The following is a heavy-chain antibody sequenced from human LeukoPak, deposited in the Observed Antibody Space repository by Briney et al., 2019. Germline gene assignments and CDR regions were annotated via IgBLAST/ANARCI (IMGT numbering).Heavy chain of an antibody. CDR1: GFTFSTYD. V-gene: IGHV3-23*01. J-gene: IGHJ4*02. Sequence: GGSLRLSCAASGFTFSTYDMSWVRQAPGKGLEWVSTVTATGGSTYYADSVKGRFTISRDNSKNTLYLQMNSLRAEDTAVYFCAKALLNYYDSRLSRAYFDYWGQGTLVTVSS. D-gene: IGHD3-22*01. CDR3: AKALLNYYDSRLSRAYFDY. CDR2: VTATGGST.